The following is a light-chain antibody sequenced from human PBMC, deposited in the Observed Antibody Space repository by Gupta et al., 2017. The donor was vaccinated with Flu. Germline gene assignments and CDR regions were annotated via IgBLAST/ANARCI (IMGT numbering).Light chain of an antibody. V-gene: IGLV3-10*01. CDR1: ALPNTY. CDR2: EDN. Sequence: SYELTQPPSVSVSPGQTARITCSGDALPNTYAYWYQQKSGQAPVLVIYEDNKRPSGIPERFSGSSSGTMATLTISGAQVEDEADYYCYSTDSSGNHRGVFGGGTKLTVL. J-gene: IGLJ3*02. CDR3: YSTDSSGNHRGV.